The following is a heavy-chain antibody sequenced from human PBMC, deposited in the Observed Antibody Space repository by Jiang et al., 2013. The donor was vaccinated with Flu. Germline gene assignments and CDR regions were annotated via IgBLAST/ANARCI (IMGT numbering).Heavy chain of an antibody. J-gene: IGHJ3*02. CDR3: ARPLAYYYDSSGYYNAFDI. D-gene: IGHD3-22*01. Sequence: GAEVKKPGASVKVSCKASGYTFTSYYMHWVRQAPGQGLEWMGIINPSGGSTSYAQKFQGRVTMTRDTSTSTVYMELSSLRSEDTAVYYCARPLAYYYDSSGYYNAFDIWGQGTMVTVSS. V-gene: IGHV1-46*01. CDR1: GYTFTSYY. CDR2: INPSGGST.